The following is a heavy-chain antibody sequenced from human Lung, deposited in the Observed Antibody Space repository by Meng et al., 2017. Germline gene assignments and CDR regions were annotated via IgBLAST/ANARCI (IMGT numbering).Heavy chain of an antibody. CDR1: GYNFPDYW. CDR3: ARDEDISAAGKLFGDY. Sequence: QVEAVQSGAEVKKPGASVKVPCKPSGYNFPDYWLHWVRRAPGQGLEWMGRIDPKSGDTHYAQRFQGRVTMTGDTSISTAYMELSGLRSDDTAMYYCARDEDISAAGKLFGDYWGQGTLVTVSS. V-gene: IGHV1-2*06. D-gene: IGHD6-13*01. CDR2: IDPKSGDT. J-gene: IGHJ4*02.